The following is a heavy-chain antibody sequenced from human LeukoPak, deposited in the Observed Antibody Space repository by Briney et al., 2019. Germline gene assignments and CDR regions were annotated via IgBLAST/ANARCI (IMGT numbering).Heavy chain of an antibody. Sequence: SETLSLTCTVSGGSISSSSYYWGWIRQPPGKGLEWIVSIYYSGSTYYNPSLKSRVTISVDTSKNQFSLKLSSVTAADTAVYYCARRPYGVNWFDPWGQGTLVTVSS. CDR3: ARRPYGVNWFDP. CDR2: IYYSGST. D-gene: IGHD3-16*01. J-gene: IGHJ5*02. V-gene: IGHV4-39*01. CDR1: GGSISSSSYY.